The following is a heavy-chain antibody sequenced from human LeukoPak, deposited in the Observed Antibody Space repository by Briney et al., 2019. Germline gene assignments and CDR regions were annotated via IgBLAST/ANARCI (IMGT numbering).Heavy chain of an antibody. V-gene: IGHV4-34*01. CDR2: MNHSGST. J-gene: IGHJ6*03. D-gene: IGHD2-8*01. CDR1: GGSFSGYY. Sequence: TSESLSLTCAVYGGSFSGYYWSWIRQPPGKGLEWIGEMNHSGSTNYNPSLKSRVTISVDTSKNQFSLKLSSVTAADTAVYYCARGVRGRRDAYGRRLGYYYYYMDVWGKGTTVTVSS. CDR3: ARGVRGRRDAYGRRLGYYYYYMDV.